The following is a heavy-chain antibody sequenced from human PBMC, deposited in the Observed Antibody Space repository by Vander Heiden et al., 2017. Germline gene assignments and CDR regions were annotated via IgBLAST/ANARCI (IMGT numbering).Heavy chain of an antibody. J-gene: IGHJ3*02. CDR2: ISSDGSVI. Sequence: QVQLVESGGGVVQAGRSLRLPCAASGLTFSTYVMHWVRQAPGKGLEWVALISSDGSVIHSADSVKGRYTISRDNSKNTMDLGLNSLRPEDTAVYFCAREYYSSGYAGAFDIWGQGAIVTVSS. V-gene: IGHV3-30-3*01. D-gene: IGHD6-25*01. CDR3: AREYYSSGYAGAFDI. CDR1: GLTFSTYV.